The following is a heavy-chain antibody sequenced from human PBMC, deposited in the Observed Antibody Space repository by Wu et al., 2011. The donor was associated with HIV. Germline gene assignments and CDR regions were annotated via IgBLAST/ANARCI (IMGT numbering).Heavy chain of an antibody. V-gene: IGHV1-69*06. CDR1: GYTFTSYG. Sequence: QVQLVQSGAEVKKPVASVKVSCKASGYTFTSYGINWVRQAPGQGLEWMGGIIPIFGTAKYVQKFQGRVTITADKSTSTAYMELSSLTSEDTAVYYCARDLGGDEDYWGQGTLVTVSA. D-gene: IGHD2-21*01. J-gene: IGHJ4*02. CDR2: IIPIFGTA. CDR3: ARDLGGDEDY.